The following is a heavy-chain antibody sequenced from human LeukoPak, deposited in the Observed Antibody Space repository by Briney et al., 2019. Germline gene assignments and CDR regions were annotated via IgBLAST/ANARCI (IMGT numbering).Heavy chain of an antibody. V-gene: IGHV3-7*03. Sequence: PGGSLRLSCVVSGFTLSSRWMMWVRQAPGKGLEWMTNINRDGSEKNYVDSVKGRFTFTRDNAENSLYLQMNSLKVEDTAIYYCATYDSWSGYNIAYWGQGTLVTVSS. CDR3: ATYDSWSGYNIAY. J-gene: IGHJ4*02. D-gene: IGHD3-3*01. CDR1: GFTLSSRW. CDR2: INRDGSEK.